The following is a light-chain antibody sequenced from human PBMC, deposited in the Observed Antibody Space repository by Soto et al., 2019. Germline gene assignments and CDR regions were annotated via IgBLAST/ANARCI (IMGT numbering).Light chain of an antibody. CDR3: QQYNNWPPLT. CDR2: GAA. V-gene: IGKV3-15*01. CDR1: QSVSSN. J-gene: IGKJ4*01. Sequence: EIVMTQSPATLSVSPGERATLSCRASQSVSSNLAWYQQKPGQAPRILIYGAATRATGIPARFSGSGAGTAFTLTISSLQSEDLAVDYCQQYNNWPPLTFGGGTKVEIK.